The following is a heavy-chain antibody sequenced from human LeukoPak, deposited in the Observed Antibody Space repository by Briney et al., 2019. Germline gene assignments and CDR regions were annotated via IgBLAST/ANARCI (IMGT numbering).Heavy chain of an antibody. J-gene: IGHJ4*02. Sequence: ASVKVSCKASGYTFTSYDINWVRQATGQGLEWMGWMNPNSSNTGYAQKFQGRVTITRNTSISTAYMELSSLRSEDTAVYYCARLYYDFWSGYYLGYDYWGQGTLVTVSS. V-gene: IGHV1-8*03. CDR1: GYTFTSYD. D-gene: IGHD3-3*01. CDR2: MNPNSSNT. CDR3: ARLYYDFWSGYYLGYDY.